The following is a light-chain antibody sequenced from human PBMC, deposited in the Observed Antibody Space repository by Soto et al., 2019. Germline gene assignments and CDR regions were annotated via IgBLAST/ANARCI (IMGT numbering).Light chain of an antibody. V-gene: IGLV2-23*01. CDR3: CSYAGSSTVV. CDR2: EGS. J-gene: IGLJ2*01. Sequence: QSALTQPASVSGSPGQSITISCTGTSSDDGRYNLVSWYQQHPGKAPKLMIYEGSKRPSGVSNRFSGSKSGNTASLTISGLQAEDEADYYCCSYAGSSTVVFGGGTKLTVL. CDR1: SSDDGRYNL.